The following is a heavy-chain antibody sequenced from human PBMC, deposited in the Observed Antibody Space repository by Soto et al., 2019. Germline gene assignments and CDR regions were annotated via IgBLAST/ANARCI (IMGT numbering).Heavy chain of an antibody. D-gene: IGHD3-22*01. CDR3: ARQYARSGYYRPADAFDI. CDR1: GGSISSYY. Sequence: SETLSLTCTVSGGSISSYYWSWIRQPPGKGLEWIGYIYYSGSTNYNPSLKSRVTISVDTSKNQFSLKLSSVTAADTAVYYCARQYARSGYYRPADAFDIWRQGTMLTVSS. J-gene: IGHJ3*02. V-gene: IGHV4-59*01. CDR2: IYYSGST.